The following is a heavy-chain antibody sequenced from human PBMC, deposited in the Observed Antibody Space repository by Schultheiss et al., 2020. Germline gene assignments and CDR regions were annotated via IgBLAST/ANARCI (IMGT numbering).Heavy chain of an antibody. Sequence: SQTLSLTCTVSGGSISSSSYYWGWIRQPPGKGLEWIGSIYYSGSTYYNPSLKSRVTISVDTSKNQFSLKLSSVTAADTAVYYCARRVRSKFSWFDPWGQGTLVTGSS. CDR3: ARRVRSKFSWFDP. V-gene: IGHV4-39*01. D-gene: IGHD4-11*01. CDR1: GGSISSSSYY. J-gene: IGHJ5*02. CDR2: IYYSGST.